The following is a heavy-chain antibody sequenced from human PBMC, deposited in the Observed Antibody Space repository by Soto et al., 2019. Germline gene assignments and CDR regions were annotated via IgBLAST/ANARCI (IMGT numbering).Heavy chain of an antibody. CDR2: INAGNGNT. J-gene: IGHJ4*02. D-gene: IGHD5-12*01. V-gene: IGHV1-3*01. Sequence: QVQLVQSGAEVKKPGASVKVSCKASGYTFTSYAMHWVRQAPGQRLEWMGWINAGNGNTKYSQKLQRRVTITRDTSASTAYMELSSLRSEDTAVYYCASEKMATWGDYWGQGTLVTVSS. CDR1: GYTFTSYA. CDR3: ASEKMATWGDY.